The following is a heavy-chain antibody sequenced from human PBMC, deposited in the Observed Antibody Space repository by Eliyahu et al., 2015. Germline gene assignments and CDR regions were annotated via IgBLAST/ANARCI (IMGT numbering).Heavy chain of an antibody. CDR2: ISGSGGST. D-gene: IGHD6-6*01. Sequence: EVQLVESGGGLVQXGGSXRLXCXASGFTFXSXAMSWXRQAPGKGLEWGSXISGSGGSTYYADSVKGRFTISRDNSKNTLYLQMNSLRAEDTAVYYCAKRASSSSDRGFDPWGQGTLVTVSS. V-gene: IGHV3-23*04. CDR3: AKRASSSSDRGFDP. J-gene: IGHJ5*02. CDR1: GFTFXSXA.